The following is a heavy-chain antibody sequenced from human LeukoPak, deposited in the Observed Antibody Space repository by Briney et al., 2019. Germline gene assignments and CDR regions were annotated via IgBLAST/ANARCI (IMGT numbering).Heavy chain of an antibody. CDR3: ARAYYYDSSGYYPDDY. J-gene: IGHJ4*02. Sequence: ASVKVSCKASGYTFTSYAMHWVRQAPGQRLEWMGWINAGNGNTKYSQKSQGRVTITRDTSASTAYMELSSLRSEDTAVYYCARAYYYDSSGYYPDDYWGQGTLVTVSS. CDR1: GYTFTSYA. D-gene: IGHD3-22*01. V-gene: IGHV1-3*01. CDR2: INAGNGNT.